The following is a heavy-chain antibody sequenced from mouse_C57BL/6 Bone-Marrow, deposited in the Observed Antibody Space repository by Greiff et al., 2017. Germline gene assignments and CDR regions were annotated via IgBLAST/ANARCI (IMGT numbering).Heavy chain of an antibody. CDR3: ARDSDYENWYFDV. Sequence: VQLQQPGAELVKPGASVKLSCKASGYTFTSYWMHWVKQRPGQGLEWIGMIHPNSGSTNYNEKFKSKATLTVHKSSSTAYMQLSSLTSEDSAVYYCARDSDYENWYFDVWGTGTTVTVSS. D-gene: IGHD2-5*01. CDR1: GYTFTSYW. CDR2: IHPNSGST. J-gene: IGHJ1*03. V-gene: IGHV1-64*01.